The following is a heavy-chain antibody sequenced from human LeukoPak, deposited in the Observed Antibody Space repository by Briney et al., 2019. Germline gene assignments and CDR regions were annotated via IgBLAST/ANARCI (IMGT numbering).Heavy chain of an antibody. Sequence: SETLSLTCTVSGGSISSGDYYWSWIRQPPGKGLEWIGYIYYSGSTYYNPSLKSRVTISVDTSRNQFSLKLSSVTAADTAVYYCATSDYLYYFDYWGQGTLVTVSS. D-gene: IGHD4-17*01. V-gene: IGHV4-30-4*01. J-gene: IGHJ4*02. CDR1: GGSISSGDYY. CDR3: ATSDYLYYFDY. CDR2: IYYSGST.